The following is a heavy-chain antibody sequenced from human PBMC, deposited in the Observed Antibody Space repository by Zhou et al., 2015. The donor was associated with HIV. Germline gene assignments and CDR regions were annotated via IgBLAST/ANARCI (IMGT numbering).Heavy chain of an antibody. J-gene: IGHJ4*02. D-gene: IGHD5-12*01. Sequence: QVQLVQSGAEVKKPGASVKVSCKASGYTFINYAFSWVRQAPGQGLEWMGCISTYNGDTNYAQKLQGRVTMTTDTSTSTAYMELRSLRSDDTAVYYCARDRLGGSGYDWSYWGQGTLVTVSS. CDR3: ARDRLGGSGYDWSY. V-gene: IGHV1-18*04. CDR1: GYTFINYA. CDR2: ISTYNGDT.